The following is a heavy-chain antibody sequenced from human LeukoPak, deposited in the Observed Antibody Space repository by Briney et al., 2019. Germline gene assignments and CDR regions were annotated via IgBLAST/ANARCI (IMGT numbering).Heavy chain of an antibody. V-gene: IGHV3-33*01. D-gene: IGHD4-11*01. CDR2: IWSDGTNR. CDR1: GFIFSHYA. J-gene: IGHJ4*02. Sequence: GTSLRLPCAASGFIFSHYALHWVRQAPGKGLEWVAVIWSDGTNRYYGDSVKGRFSISRDDSQKRVFLQMNNLRADDTAVYYCARDAQRGFDYSNSLQYWGQGALVTVSS. CDR3: ARDAQRGFDYSNSLQY.